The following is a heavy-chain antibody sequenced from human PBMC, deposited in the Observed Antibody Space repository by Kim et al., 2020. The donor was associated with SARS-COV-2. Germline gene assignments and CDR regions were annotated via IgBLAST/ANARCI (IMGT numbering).Heavy chain of an antibody. CDR1: GFTFSSYG. J-gene: IGHJ1*01. CDR2: ISYDGSNK. CDR3: ANSIAVGLEWFQH. V-gene: IGHV3-30*18. Sequence: GGSLRLSCAASGFTFSSYGMHWVRQAPGKGLEWVAVISYDGSNKYYADSVKGRFTISRDNSKNTLYLQMNSLRAEDTAVYYCANSIAVGLEWFQHWGQGTLVTVSS. D-gene: IGHD6-19*01.